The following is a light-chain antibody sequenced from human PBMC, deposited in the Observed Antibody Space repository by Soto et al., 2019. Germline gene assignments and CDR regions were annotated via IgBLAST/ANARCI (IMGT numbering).Light chain of an antibody. J-gene: IGKJ2*01. CDR1: QSVSSN. Sequence: EIVMTQSPATLSVSPGERATLSCSASQSVSSNLAWYQQKPGQAPRLLIYDASTRATGIPARFSGSGSETEFTLTISSLQSEDFAVYYCQQYNNWLMYTFGQGTKLEIK. V-gene: IGKV3-15*01. CDR3: QQYNNWLMYT. CDR2: DAS.